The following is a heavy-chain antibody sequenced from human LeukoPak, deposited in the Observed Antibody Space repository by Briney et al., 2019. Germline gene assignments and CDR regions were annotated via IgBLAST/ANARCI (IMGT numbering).Heavy chain of an antibody. J-gene: IGHJ5*02. Sequence: SETLSLTCTVSGGSISSYYWSWTRQPPGKGLEWIGYIYYSGSTNYNPSLKSRVTISVDTSKNQFSLKLSSVTAADTAVYYCAREYCSSTSCYTGEWFDPWGQGTLVTVSS. CDR3: AREYCSSTSCYTGEWFDP. CDR1: GGSISSYY. V-gene: IGHV4-59*01. CDR2: IYYSGST. D-gene: IGHD2-2*02.